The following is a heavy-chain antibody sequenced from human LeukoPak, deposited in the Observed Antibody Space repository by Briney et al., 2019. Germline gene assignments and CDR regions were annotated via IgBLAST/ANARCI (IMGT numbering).Heavy chain of an antibody. CDR2: IYTSGST. D-gene: IGHD2-15*01. CDR3: ARLYCSGGSCYFDY. Sequence: SETLSLTCTVSGGSISSSPYYWSWIRQPAGTGLEWIGRIYTSGSTNYNPSLKSRVTMSVDTSKNQFSLKLSSVTAADTAVYYCARLYCSGGSCYFDYWGQGTLVTVSS. J-gene: IGHJ4*02. CDR1: GGSISSSPYY. V-gene: IGHV4-61*02.